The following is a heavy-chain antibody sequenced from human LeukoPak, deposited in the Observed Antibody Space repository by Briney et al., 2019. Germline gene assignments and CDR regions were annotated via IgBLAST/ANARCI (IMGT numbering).Heavy chain of an antibody. Sequence: GASVKVSCKASGYTFTGYYMHWVRQAPGQGLEWMGWINPNSGGTNYAQKFQGRVTMTRDTSISTAYMELSRLRSDDTAVYYCARVYQGGVAARPGYYYYYMDVWGKGTTVTVSS. CDR2: INPNSGGT. CDR3: ARVYQGGVAARPGYYYYYMDV. CDR1: GYTFTGYY. J-gene: IGHJ6*03. V-gene: IGHV1-2*02. D-gene: IGHD6-6*01.